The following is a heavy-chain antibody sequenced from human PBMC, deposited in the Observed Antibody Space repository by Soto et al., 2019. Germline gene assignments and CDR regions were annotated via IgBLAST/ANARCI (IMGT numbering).Heavy chain of an antibody. Sequence: EVQLVESGGGLVKPGGSLRLSCAASGFTFSSYGMNWVRQAPGKGLEWVSSITSSSSYIYYADSVTGRFTISRDNAKNSLYLQMNSLRAEDTAVYYCVPWGICSYGYVLGYWGQGTLVTVSS. CDR3: VPWGICSYGYVLGY. CDR1: GFTFSSYG. J-gene: IGHJ4*02. CDR2: ITSSSSYI. D-gene: IGHD5-18*01. V-gene: IGHV3-21*01.